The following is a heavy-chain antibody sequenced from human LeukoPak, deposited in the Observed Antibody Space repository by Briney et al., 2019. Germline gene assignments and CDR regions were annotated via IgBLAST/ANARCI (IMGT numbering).Heavy chain of an antibody. CDR3: STVPENYCSSASCYSYFDH. CDR2: IRYDGSNK. V-gene: IGHV3-30*02. D-gene: IGHD2-2*01. CDR1: GFTFSSYG. Sequence: GGSLRLSCAASGFTFSSYGMHWVGQAPGKGLEWVAFIRYDGSNKYYADSVKGRFTISRDNSKNTLYLQMGSLKTEDTAVYYCSTVPENYCSSASCYSYFDHWGQGALVTVSS. J-gene: IGHJ4*02.